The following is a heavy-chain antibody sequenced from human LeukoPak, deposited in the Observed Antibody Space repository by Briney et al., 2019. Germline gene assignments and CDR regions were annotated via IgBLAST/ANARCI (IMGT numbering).Heavy chain of an antibody. J-gene: IGHJ6*03. V-gene: IGHV4-39*07. CDR3: ARAGFGQFSRIYYYYYYMDV. CDR1: GGSISSYY. CDR2: IYYSGST. Sequence: SETLSLTCTVSGGSISSYYWGWIGQPPGKGLEWIGSIYYSGSTYYNPSLKSRVTISLDTSKNQFSLKLSSVTAADTAVYYCARAGFGQFSRIYYYYYYMDVWGKGTTVTVSS. D-gene: IGHD3-10*01.